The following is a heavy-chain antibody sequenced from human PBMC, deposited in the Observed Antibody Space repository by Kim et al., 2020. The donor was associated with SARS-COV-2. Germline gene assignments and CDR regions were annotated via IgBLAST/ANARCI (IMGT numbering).Heavy chain of an antibody. J-gene: IGHJ4*02. D-gene: IGHD3-22*01. Sequence: KFQGRVTMTRDTSTSTVYMELSSLRSEDTAVYYCATLGYDSSGSMFYFDYWGQGTLVTVSS. V-gene: IGHV1-46*01. CDR3: ATLGYDSSGSMFYFDY.